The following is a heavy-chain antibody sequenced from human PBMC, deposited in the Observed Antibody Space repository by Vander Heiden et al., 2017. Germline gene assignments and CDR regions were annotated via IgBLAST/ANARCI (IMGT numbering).Heavy chain of an antibody. J-gene: IGHJ4*02. CDR3: ARESVLLWFGELL. V-gene: IGHV4-34*01. Sequence: QVQLQQWRAGLLTPSETHSLTCAVSGWSFSGYYWSCIRQSPGKGPERIGEINHSGSTNYNPSLKSRVTIAVDTSKNQFSLKLSSVNAADTAVYYCARESVLLWFGELLWGQGTLVTVSS. D-gene: IGHD3-10*01. CDR1: GWSFSGYY. CDR2: INHSGST.